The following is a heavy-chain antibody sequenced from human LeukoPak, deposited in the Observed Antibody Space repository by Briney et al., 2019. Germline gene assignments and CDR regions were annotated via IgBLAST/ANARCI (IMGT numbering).Heavy chain of an antibody. J-gene: IGHJ4*02. Sequence: PSETLSLTCTVSGGSISSSSYYWGWIRQPPGKGLEWIGSIYYSGSTSYNPSLKSRVTISVDTSKNQFSLKLSSVTAADTAVYYCARRDFDWLHISFDYWGQGTLVTVSS. V-gene: IGHV4-39*07. CDR3: ARRDFDWLHISFDY. CDR1: GGSISSSSYY. D-gene: IGHD3-9*01. CDR2: IYYSGST.